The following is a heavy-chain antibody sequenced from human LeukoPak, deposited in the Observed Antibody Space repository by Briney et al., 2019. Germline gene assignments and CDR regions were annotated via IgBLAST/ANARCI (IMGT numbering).Heavy chain of an antibody. Sequence: SETLSLTCTVSGGSFSSGGYYWSWIRQHPGKGLEWIGYNYYSGSTYYNPSLKSRVTISVDTSKNQFSLKLSSVTAADTAVYYCAADRVVPAATNWFDPWGQGTLVTVSS. CDR3: AADRVVPAATNWFDP. CDR1: GGSFSSGGYY. J-gene: IGHJ5*02. V-gene: IGHV4-31*03. CDR2: NYYSGST. D-gene: IGHD2-2*01.